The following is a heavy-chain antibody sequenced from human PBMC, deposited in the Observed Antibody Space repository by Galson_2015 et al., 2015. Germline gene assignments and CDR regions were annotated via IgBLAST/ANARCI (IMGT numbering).Heavy chain of an antibody. D-gene: IGHD2-15*01. CDR1: GFTFSSYW. Sequence: SLRLSCAASGFTFSSYWMSWVRQAPGKGLEWVANIKQDGSEKYYVDSVKGRFTISRDNAKNSLYLQMNSLRAEDTAVYYCARGRDLGYCSGGSCPNWYFDLWGRGTLVTVSS. J-gene: IGHJ2*01. V-gene: IGHV3-7*04. CDR3: ARGRDLGYCSGGSCPNWYFDL. CDR2: IKQDGSEK.